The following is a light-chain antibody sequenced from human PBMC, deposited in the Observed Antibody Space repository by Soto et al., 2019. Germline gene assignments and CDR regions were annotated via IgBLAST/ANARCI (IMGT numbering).Light chain of an antibody. V-gene: IGKV3-15*01. CDR2: GAS. J-gene: IGKJ1*01. Sequence: EIVMTQSPATLSVSPGEGATLSCRASQSVGSKLAWYQQKPGQAPRLLIYGASTRATGIPARFSGSGSGTEFTLTISSLQSEDFAVYYCQQYNNWPTWTFGQGTKVDIK. CDR3: QQYNNWPTWT. CDR1: QSVGSK.